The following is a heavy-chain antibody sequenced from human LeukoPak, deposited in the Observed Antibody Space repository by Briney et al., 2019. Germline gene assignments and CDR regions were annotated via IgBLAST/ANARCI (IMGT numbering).Heavy chain of an antibody. CDR1: GFTFSSYS. Sequence: PGGFRRLSCAASGFTFSSYSMNWVRQAPGKGLEWVSSIISGSLYIYYADSVQGRFTISRHNPKNTLYLQMNNPRAEDTAVYYCAKTPTRNYYYSSGTPFDYWGQATLATVSS. J-gene: IGHJ4*02. D-gene: IGHD3-22*01. V-gene: IGHV3-21*04. CDR2: IISGSLYI. CDR3: AKTPTRNYYYSSGTPFDY.